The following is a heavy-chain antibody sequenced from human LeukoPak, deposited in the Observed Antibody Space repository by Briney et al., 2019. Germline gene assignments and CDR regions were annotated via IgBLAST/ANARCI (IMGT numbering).Heavy chain of an antibody. CDR1: GYTFVAYG. D-gene: IGHD1-1*01. Sequence: ASVKVSCKASGYTFVAYGNSWVRQAPGQGLEWMGWISCSDGETNYAQKFQGRVTMTTDTSTSTVFMELRSLKSDDTAVYYCARNWNDVENYNYWGQGTLVTVSS. CDR2: ISCSDGET. V-gene: IGHV1-18*01. CDR3: ARNWNDVENYNY. J-gene: IGHJ4*02.